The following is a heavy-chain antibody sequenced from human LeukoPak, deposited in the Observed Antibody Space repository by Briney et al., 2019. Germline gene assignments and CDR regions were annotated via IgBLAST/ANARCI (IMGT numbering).Heavy chain of an antibody. D-gene: IGHD2-8*01. CDR2: VYTSGGT. CDR1: GGSVSSGNYY. J-gene: IGHJ4*02. Sequence: SETLSLTCTVSGGSVSSGNYYRSWIRQPAGKGLEWIGRVYTSGGTNYIPSLKSRITISVDTSKNQFSLRLSSVTAADTAVYYCARFYCSDGVCYIDYWGQGTLVTVSS. CDR3: ARFYCSDGVCYIDY. V-gene: IGHV4-61*02.